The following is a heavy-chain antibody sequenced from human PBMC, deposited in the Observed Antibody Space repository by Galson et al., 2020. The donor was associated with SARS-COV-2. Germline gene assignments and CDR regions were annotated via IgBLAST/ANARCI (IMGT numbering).Heavy chain of an antibody. V-gene: IGHV3-15*04. CDR2: IVSKSNGGTT. CDR3: TTDRRQPSYSGEDY. CDR1: GFIFSNAW. J-gene: IGHJ4*02. D-gene: IGHD4-17*01. Sequence: GGSLRLSCAVSGFIFSNAWMTWVRQAPGKGLEWVGRIVSKSNGGTTNYAAPVQDRFIISRDDSTDTVYLQMNSLKTEDTAVYYCTTDRRQPSYSGEDYWGQGILVTVSS.